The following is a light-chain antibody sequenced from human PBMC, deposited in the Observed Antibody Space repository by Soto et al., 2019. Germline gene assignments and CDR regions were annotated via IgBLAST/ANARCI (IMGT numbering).Light chain of an antibody. CDR1: HSVSSS. CDR2: GAS. Sequence: EVVMTQSPATLSVSPGERATLSCRASHSVSSSLAWYQQKPGQAPRLLISGASTRAAGIPARFSGCGSGTEFTLTISSLQSEDLAVYYCQHYNTWPWTFGLGTKVDIK. CDR3: QHYNTWPWT. V-gene: IGKV3-15*01. J-gene: IGKJ1*01.